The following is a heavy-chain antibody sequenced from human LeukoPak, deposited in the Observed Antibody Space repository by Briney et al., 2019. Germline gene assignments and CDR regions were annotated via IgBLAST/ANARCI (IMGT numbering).Heavy chain of an antibody. V-gene: IGHV4-31*02. Sequence: SWIRQHPGKGLEWIGYIYNSGSTSYNPSLKSRISISIDTSKNQFSLRLSSVTAADTAVYYCARDANDGYGGYMDVWGQGTTVTVSS. CDR3: ARDANDGYGGYMDV. J-gene: IGHJ6*03. D-gene: IGHD5-24*01. CDR2: IYNSGST.